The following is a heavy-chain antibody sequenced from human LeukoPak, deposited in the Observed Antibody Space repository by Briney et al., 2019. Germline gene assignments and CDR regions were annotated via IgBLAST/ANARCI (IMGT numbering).Heavy chain of an antibody. Sequence: QPGGSLRLSCAASGFTFRNYAMSWVRQSPGKGLEWVSGISGSGGTTYYADSVKGRFTVSRDNSKNTLSLQMYSLRAEDTAIYYCAKANVFGVLDYFDYWGQGTLVTVSS. CDR2: ISGSGGTT. V-gene: IGHV3-23*01. J-gene: IGHJ4*02. CDR1: GFTFRNYA. D-gene: IGHD3-3*01. CDR3: AKANVFGVLDYFDY.